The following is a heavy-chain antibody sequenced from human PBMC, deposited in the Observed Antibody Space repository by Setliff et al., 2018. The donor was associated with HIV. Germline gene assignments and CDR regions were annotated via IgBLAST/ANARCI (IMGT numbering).Heavy chain of an antibody. CDR1: GGSISSGDYY. CDR3: ARVDMQLVPESFDY. J-gene: IGHJ4*02. CDR2: IYYSGST. D-gene: IGHD6-13*01. V-gene: IGHV4-30-4*08. Sequence: PSETLSLTCTVSGGSISSGDYYWSWIRQPPGKGLEWIGYIYYSGSTYYNPSLKSRVTISVDTSKNQFSLKLSSVTAADTAVYYCARVDMQLVPESFDYRGQGTLVTVSS.